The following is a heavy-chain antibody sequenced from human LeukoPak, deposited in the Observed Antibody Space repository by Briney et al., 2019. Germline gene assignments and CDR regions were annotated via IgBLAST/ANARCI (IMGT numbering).Heavy chain of an antibody. CDR3: AKGKIGYSYGYSDYFDY. J-gene: IGHJ4*02. CDR2: ISWNSGSI. CDR1: GFTFDDYA. D-gene: IGHD5-18*01. Sequence: PGGSLRLSCAASGFTFDDYAMHWVRHAPGKGLEWVSGISWNSGSIGYADSVKGRFTISRDNAKNSLYLQMNSLRAEDMALSYCAKGKIGYSYGYSDYFDYWGQGTPVTVSS. V-gene: IGHV3-9*03.